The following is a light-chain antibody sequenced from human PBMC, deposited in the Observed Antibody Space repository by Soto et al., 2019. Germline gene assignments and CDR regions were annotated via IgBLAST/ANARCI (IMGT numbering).Light chain of an antibody. CDR1: QSVSSNY. J-gene: IGKJ2*01. CDR2: GAS. Sequence: EIVLTQSPGTLPLSPGERATLSCRASQSVSSNYLVWYQQKPGQAPRPLIYGASSRATGIPDRFSGSGSGKDFPLPISRRELEDFEVYYCHHYANPPFIFGQGTKLEIK. CDR3: HHYANPPFI. V-gene: IGKV3-20*01.